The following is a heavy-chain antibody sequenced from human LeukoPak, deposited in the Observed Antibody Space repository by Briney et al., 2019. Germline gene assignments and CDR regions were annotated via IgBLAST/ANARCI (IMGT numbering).Heavy chain of an antibody. CDR1: GFTFSSYG. V-gene: IGHV3-30*02. Sequence: PGGSLRLSCAASGFTFSSYGMHWVRQAPGKGLEWVAFIRYDGSNKYYADSVKGRFTISRDNSKNTLYLQMNSLRAEDTAVYYCAKDTLHSSKHIDYWGQGTLVTVSS. CDR3: AKDTLHSSKHIDY. CDR2: IRYDGSNK. D-gene: IGHD6-19*01. J-gene: IGHJ4*02.